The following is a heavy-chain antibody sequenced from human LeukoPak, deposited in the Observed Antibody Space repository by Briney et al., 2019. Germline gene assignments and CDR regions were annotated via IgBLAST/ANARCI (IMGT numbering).Heavy chain of an antibody. D-gene: IGHD2-2*01. CDR3: ARDAPYCSSTSCPPGY. CDR1: GGSISSSNW. Sequence: SGTLSLTCAVSGGSISSSNWWSWVRQPPGKGLEWIGEIYHSGSTNYNPSLKSRVTISVDKSKNQFSLKLSSVTAADTAVYYCARDAPYCSSTSCPPGYWGQGTLVTVSS. CDR2: IYHSGST. J-gene: IGHJ4*02. V-gene: IGHV4-4*02.